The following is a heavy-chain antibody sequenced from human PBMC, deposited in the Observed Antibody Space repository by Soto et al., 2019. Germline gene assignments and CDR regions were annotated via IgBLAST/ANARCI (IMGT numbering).Heavy chain of an antibody. V-gene: IGHV1-18*01. CDR3: AYYYDSSGYPLGAFDI. D-gene: IGHD3-22*01. CDR2: ISAYNGNT. Sequence: ASVKVSCKASGYTFTSYGISWVRQAPGQGFEWMGWISAYNGNTNYAQKLQGRVTMTTDTSTSTAYMELRSLRSDDTAVYYCAYYYDSSGYPLGAFDIWGQGTMVTVSS. J-gene: IGHJ3*02. CDR1: GYTFTSYG.